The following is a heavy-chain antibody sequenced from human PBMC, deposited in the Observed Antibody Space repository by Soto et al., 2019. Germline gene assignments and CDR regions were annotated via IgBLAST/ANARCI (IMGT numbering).Heavy chain of an antibody. CDR2: IWHDGNNK. CDR3: ASDLVGASDSYGLDV. CDR1: GFTFSNYG. V-gene: IGHV3-33*01. J-gene: IGHJ6*02. D-gene: IGHD1-26*01. Sequence: PGESLKISCAASGFTFSNYGMHWVRQAPGKGLEWVAIIWHDGNNKYNADSVRGRYIISRDNSKNRLYLQMNSLRAEDTAVNYCASDLVGASDSYGLDVWGQGTPVTVSS.